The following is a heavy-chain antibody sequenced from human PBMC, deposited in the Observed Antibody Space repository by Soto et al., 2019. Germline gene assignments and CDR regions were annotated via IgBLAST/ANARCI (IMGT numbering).Heavy chain of an antibody. CDR3: ARDRGYCSGGSCYSISYGMDV. CDR2: ISSSSSYT. J-gene: IGHJ6*02. CDR1: GFTFSDYY. V-gene: IGHV3-11*06. D-gene: IGHD2-15*01. Sequence: GGSLRLSCAASGFTFSDYYMSWIRQAPGKGLEWVSYISSSSSYTNYADSVKGRFTISRDNAKNSLYLQVNSLRAEDTAVYYCARDRGYCSGGSCYSISYGMDVWGQGTTVTVSS.